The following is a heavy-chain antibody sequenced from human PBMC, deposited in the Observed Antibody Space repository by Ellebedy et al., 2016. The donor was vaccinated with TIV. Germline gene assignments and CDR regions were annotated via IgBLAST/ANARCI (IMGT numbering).Heavy chain of an antibody. CDR3: ARVGSSGSTPTSDWFDP. J-gene: IGHJ5*02. CDR1: GGTFSSYA. Sequence: SVKVSXXASGGTFSSYAISWVRQAPGQGLEWMGGIIPIFGTANYAQKFQGRVTITADKSTSTAYMELSSLRSEDTAVYYCARVGSSGSTPTSDWFDPWGQGTLVTVSS. D-gene: IGHD6-19*01. V-gene: IGHV1-69*06. CDR2: IIPIFGTA.